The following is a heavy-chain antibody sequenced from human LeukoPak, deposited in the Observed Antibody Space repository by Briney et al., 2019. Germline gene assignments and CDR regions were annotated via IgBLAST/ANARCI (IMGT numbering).Heavy chain of an antibody. CDR1: GYTFTSYD. V-gene: IGHV1-8*03. CDR2: MNPNSGNT. J-gene: IGHJ6*03. Sequence: HWASVKVSCKASGYTFTSYDINWVRQATGQGLEWMGWMNPNSGNTGYAQKFQGRVTITRNTSISTAYMELSSLRSEDTAVYYCATSPITMVRRVRPWVYYYMDVWGKGTTVTVSS. D-gene: IGHD3-10*01. CDR3: ATSPITMVRRVRPWVYYYMDV.